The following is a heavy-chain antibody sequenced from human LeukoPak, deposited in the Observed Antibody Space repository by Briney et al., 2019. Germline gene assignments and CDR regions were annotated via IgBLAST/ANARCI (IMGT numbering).Heavy chain of an antibody. J-gene: IGHJ6*02. V-gene: IGHV3-30*18. Sequence: GGSLRLSCAASGFTFSSYGMHWVRQAPGKGLEWVAVISYDGSNKYYADSVKGRFTISRDNSKNTLYLQMNSLRAEDTAVYYCAKVSGAGLSDYYGSGSSYGMDVWGQGTTVIVSS. CDR2: ISYDGSNK. CDR1: GFTFSSYG. CDR3: AKVSGAGLSDYYGSGSSYGMDV. D-gene: IGHD3-10*01.